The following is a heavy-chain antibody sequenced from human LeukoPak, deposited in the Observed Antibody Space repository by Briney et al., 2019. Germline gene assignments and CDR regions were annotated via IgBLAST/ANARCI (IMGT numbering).Heavy chain of an antibody. D-gene: IGHD6-19*01. Sequence: SETLSLTCTVSGGSISSSSYYWGWIRQPPGKGLEWIGYIYHSGSTYYNPSLKSRVTISVDTSKNQFSLKLSSVTAADTAVYYCARQGWAVAGKGRLDWFDPWGQGTLVTVSS. CDR3: ARQGWAVAGKGRLDWFDP. CDR1: GGSISSSSYY. CDR2: IYHSGST. V-gene: IGHV4-39*01. J-gene: IGHJ5*02.